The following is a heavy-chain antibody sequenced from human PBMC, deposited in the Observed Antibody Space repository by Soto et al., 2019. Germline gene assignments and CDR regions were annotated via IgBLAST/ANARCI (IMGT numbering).Heavy chain of an antibody. CDR2: ISWDGGST. J-gene: IGHJ6*02. D-gene: IGHD3-3*01. CDR3: AKDMRATIFGVVSHLGYGTDV. Sequence: GGSLRLSCAASGFTFDDYAMHWVRQAPGKGLEWVSLISWDGGSTYYADSVKGRFTISRDNSKNSLYLQMNSLRAEDTALYYCAKDMRATIFGVVSHLGYGTDVWGQGTTVTVSS. V-gene: IGHV3-43D*04. CDR1: GFTFDDYA.